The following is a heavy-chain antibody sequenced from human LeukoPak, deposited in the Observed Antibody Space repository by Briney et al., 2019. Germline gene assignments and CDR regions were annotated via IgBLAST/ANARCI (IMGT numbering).Heavy chain of an antibody. CDR1: GSTFSSYS. D-gene: IGHD2-2*01. CDR2: ISSSSDHI. V-gene: IGHV3-21*01. Sequence: GGSLRLSCAASGSTFSSYSMNWVRQAPGKGLEWVSSISSSSDHIAYADSVKGRFTISRDNAKNALYLQVNSLRAEDTAVYYCARGVVPAAFDYWGQGILVTVSS. J-gene: IGHJ4*02. CDR3: ARGVVPAAFDY.